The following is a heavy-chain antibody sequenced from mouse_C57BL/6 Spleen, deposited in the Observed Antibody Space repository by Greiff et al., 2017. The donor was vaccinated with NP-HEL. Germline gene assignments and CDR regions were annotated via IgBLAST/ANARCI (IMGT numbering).Heavy chain of an antibody. CDR2: IHPNSGST. V-gene: IGHV1-64*01. CDR3: AKSPYYYGSSWYAMDY. CDR1: GYTFTSYW. Sequence: QVQLKQPGAELVKPGASVKLSCKASGYTFTSYWMHWVKQRPGQGLEWIGMIHPNSGSTNYNEKFKSKATLTVDKSSSTAYMQLSSLTSEDSAVYYCAKSPYYYGSSWYAMDYWGQGTSVTVSS. J-gene: IGHJ4*01. D-gene: IGHD1-1*01.